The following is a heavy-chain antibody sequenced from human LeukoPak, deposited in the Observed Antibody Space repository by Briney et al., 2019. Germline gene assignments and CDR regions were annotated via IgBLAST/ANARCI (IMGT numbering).Heavy chain of an antibody. J-gene: IGHJ5*02. CDR2: IYYSGST. Sequence: PSETLSLTCAVYGGSFSGYYWSWIRQYPGEGLEWIGYIYYSGSTDYNPSLKRRLSMSVDTSKNQFSLKLSSVTAADTAVYYCARGFGGAARNWFDPWGQGTLVTVSS. V-gene: IGHV4-31*11. CDR3: ARGFGGAARNWFDP. D-gene: IGHD3-16*01. CDR1: GGSFSGYY.